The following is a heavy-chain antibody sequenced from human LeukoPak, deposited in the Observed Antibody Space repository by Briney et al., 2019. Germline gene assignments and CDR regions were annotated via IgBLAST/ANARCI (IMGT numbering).Heavy chain of an antibody. J-gene: IGHJ5*02. CDR1: GFTFSSYA. Sequence: GGSLRLSCAASGFTFSSYAMHWVRQAPGKGLEGVAVISYDGSNKYYADSVKGRFTISRDNSKNTLYLQMNSLRAEDTAVYYCARDPTYYGSGYYHNWFDPWGQGTLVTVSS. V-gene: IGHV3-30-3*01. CDR2: ISYDGSNK. CDR3: ARDPTYYGSGYYHNWFDP. D-gene: IGHD3-22*01.